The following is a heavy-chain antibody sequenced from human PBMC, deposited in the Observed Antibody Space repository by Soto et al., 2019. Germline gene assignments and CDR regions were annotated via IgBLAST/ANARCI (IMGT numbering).Heavy chain of an antibody. V-gene: IGHV1-2*04. CDR2: INPNSGGT. J-gene: IGHJ4*02. D-gene: IGHD4-17*01. CDR1: GYTFTGYY. Sequence: ASVKVSCKASGYTFTGYYMHWVRQAPGQGLEWMGWINPNSGGTNYAQKFQGWVTMTRDTSISTAYMELSRLRSDDTAVYYCARSQTTVTPAHFDYWGQGTLVTVSS. CDR3: ARSQTTVTPAHFDY.